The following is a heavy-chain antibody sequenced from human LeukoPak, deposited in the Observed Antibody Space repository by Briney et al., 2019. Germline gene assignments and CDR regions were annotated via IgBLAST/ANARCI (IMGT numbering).Heavy chain of an antibody. V-gene: IGHV3-30*02. D-gene: IGHD6-19*01. CDR1: GFTFSSYG. CDR3: AKPVAGRNWFDP. J-gene: IGHJ5*02. Sequence: GGSLRLSCAASGFTFSSYGMHWVRQAPGKGLEWAAFIRYDGSNKYYADSVKGRFTISRDNSKNTLYLQMNSLRAEDTAVYYCAKPVAGRNWFDPWGQGTLVTVSS. CDR2: IRYDGSNK.